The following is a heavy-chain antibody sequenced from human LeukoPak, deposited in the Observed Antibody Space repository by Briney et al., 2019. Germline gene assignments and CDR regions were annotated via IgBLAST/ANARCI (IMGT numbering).Heavy chain of an antibody. CDR1: GYTFTGYY. V-gene: IGHV1-2*02. J-gene: IGHJ4*02. D-gene: IGHD3-22*01. CDR2: INPNGGGT. CDR3: ARESPDYDSSGYRF. Sequence: ASVKVSCKASGYTFTGYYMHWVQQAPGQGLEWMGWINPNGGGTNYAQKFQGRVTMTRDTSISTAYMELSRLRSDDTAVYYCARESPDYDSSGYRFWGQGTLVTVSS.